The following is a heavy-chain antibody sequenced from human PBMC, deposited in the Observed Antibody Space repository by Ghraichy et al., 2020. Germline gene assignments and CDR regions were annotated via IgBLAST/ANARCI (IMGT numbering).Heavy chain of an antibody. D-gene: IGHD2-15*01. CDR2: ISAYNGNT. Sequence: ASVKVSCKASGYTFTSYGISWVRQAPGQGLEWMGWISAYNGNTNYAQKLQGRVTMTTDTSTSTAYMELRSLRSDDTAVYYCARVAKAGWWAEYFQHWGQGTLVTVSS. V-gene: IGHV1-18*01. J-gene: IGHJ1*01. CDR1: GYTFTSYG. CDR3: ARVAKAGWWAEYFQH.